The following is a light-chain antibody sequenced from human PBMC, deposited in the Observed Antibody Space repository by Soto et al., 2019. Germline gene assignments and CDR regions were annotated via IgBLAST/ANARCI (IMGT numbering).Light chain of an antibody. Sequence: QSVLTQPPSASGTPGQRVTISCSGSSSNIGSNTVNWYQQLSGTAPKLLIYSNNLRPSGVPDRFSGSKSGTSASLAISGLQSEDEADYNCAAWHDSLNGYVFGTGTKLTVL. V-gene: IGLV1-44*01. CDR1: SSNIGSNT. CDR2: SNN. J-gene: IGLJ1*01. CDR3: AAWHDSLNGYV.